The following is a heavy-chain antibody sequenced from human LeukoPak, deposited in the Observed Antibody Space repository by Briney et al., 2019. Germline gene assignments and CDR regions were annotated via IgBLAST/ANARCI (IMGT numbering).Heavy chain of an antibody. CDR1: GFIFSNYW. D-gene: IGHD6-13*01. V-gene: IGHV3-74*01. CDR2: ISGDGIST. J-gene: IGHJ4*02. Sequence: PGGSLRLSCAASGFIFSNYWMHWHRQAPGKGLVWVSRISGDGISTTYADSVKGRFTISRDSAKNTLYLQMNSLRAEDTAVYYCARGETSSSWSTFDYWGQGTLATVSS. CDR3: ARGETSSSWSTFDY.